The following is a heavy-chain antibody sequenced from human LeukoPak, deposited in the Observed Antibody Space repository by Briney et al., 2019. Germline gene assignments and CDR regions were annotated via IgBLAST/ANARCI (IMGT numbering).Heavy chain of an antibody. D-gene: IGHD6-13*01. J-gene: IGHJ6*03. CDR3: ARGPSSSWYNYYYYYMDV. CDR1: GCSISSHY. Sequence: SETLCLTCTVSGCSISSHYWSWIRQPPGKGLEWIGYIYYSGSTNYNPSLKSRVTISVDTSKNQFSLKLSSVTAADTAVYYCARGPSSSWYNYYYYYMDVWGKGTTVTVSS. V-gene: IGHV4-59*08. CDR2: IYYSGST.